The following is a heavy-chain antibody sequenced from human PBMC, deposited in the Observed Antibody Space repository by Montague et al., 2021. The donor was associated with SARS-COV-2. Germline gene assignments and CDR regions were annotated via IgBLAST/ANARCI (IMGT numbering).Heavy chain of an antibody. D-gene: IGHD6-19*01. Sequence: SETLSFTCTVSGDSISIYYWSWIRKPPGKGLEWIGYVYYSGSTNYNPSLKSRVTISVDTPKNKFSLKLMSVTAADTAVYYCARGERGAWYNHYFDYWGQGALVTVSS. CDR1: GDSISIYY. CDR2: VYYSGST. J-gene: IGHJ4*02. V-gene: IGHV4-59*13. CDR3: ARGERGAWYNHYFDY.